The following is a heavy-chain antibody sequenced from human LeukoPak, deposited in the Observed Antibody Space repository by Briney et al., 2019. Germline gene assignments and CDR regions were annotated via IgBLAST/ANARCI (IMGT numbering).Heavy chain of an antibody. J-gene: IGHJ5*02. CDR3: ARGLPAAIVWNWFDH. CDR2: IIPIFGTA. D-gene: IGHD2-2*01. V-gene: IGHV1-69*01. CDR1: GGTFSSYA. Sequence: SVKVSCKASGGTFSSYAISWVRQAPGQGLEWMGGIIPIFGTANYAQKFQGRVTITADESTSTAYMELSSLRSEDTAVYYCARGLPAAIVWNWFDHWGQGTLVTVSS.